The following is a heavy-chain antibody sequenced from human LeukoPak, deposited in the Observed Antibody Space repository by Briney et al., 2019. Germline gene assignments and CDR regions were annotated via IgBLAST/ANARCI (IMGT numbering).Heavy chain of an antibody. CDR1: GFTFSSYW. J-gene: IGHJ6*03. CDR3: ARERRGYCSGGSCYSRYYYYYYYMDV. CDR2: IKQDGSEK. D-gene: IGHD2-15*01. V-gene: IGHV3-7*01. Sequence: GGSLRLSCAASGFTFSSYWMSWVRQAPGKGLEWVANIKQDGSEKYYVDSVKGRFTISRDNAKNSLYLQMNSLRAEDTAVYYCARERRGYCSGGSCYSRYYYYYYYMDVWGKGTTVTVSS.